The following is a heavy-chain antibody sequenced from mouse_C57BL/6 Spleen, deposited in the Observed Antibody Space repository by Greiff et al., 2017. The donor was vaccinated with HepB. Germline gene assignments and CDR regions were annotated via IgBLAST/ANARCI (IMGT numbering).Heavy chain of an antibody. J-gene: IGHJ3*01. V-gene: IGHV1-55*01. CDR3: ARGDGYYGFAY. CDR2: IYPGSGST. D-gene: IGHD2-3*01. Sequence: QVHVKQPGAELVKPGASVKMSCKASGYTFTSYWITWVKQRPGQGLEWIGDIYPGSGSTNYNEKFKSKATLTVDTSSSTAYMQLSSLTSEDSAVYYCARGDGYYGFAYWGQGTLVTVSA. CDR1: GYTFTSYW.